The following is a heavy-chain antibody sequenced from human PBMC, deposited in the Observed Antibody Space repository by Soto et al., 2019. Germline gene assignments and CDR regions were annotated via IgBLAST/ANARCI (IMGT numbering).Heavy chain of an antibody. CDR2: IWYDGSNK. Sequence: CATTGVTFGSYDIEMVRQGPGECLEWVAVIWYDGSNKYYADSVKGRFTISRDNSKNTLYLQMNSLRAEDTAVYYCARVYCSGGICYWGAFDIWGQGKMVTVSS. V-gene: IGHV3-33*01. CDR1: GVTFGSYD. CDR3: ARVYCSGGICYWGAFDI. D-gene: IGHD2-15*01. J-gene: IGHJ3*02.